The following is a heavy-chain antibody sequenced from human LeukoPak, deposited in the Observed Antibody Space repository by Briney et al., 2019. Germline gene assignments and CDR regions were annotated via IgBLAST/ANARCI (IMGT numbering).Heavy chain of an antibody. CDR2: IYYSGST. CDR1: GGSITYYY. CDR3: ARDGKISPYYGMDV. D-gene: IGHD1-26*01. J-gene: IGHJ6*02. Sequence: SETLSLTCTVSGGSITYYYWSWIRQTPGKGLAWVGYIYYSGSTNYNPSLKSRVTISVDTSKNQFSLKLSSVTAADTAVYYCARDGKISPYYGMDVWGQGTTVTVSS. V-gene: IGHV4-59*01.